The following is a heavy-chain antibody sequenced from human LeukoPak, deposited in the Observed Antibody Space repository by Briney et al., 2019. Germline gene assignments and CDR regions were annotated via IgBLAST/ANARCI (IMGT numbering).Heavy chain of an antibody. CDR2: IWYDGSNK. D-gene: IGHD1-26*01. J-gene: IGHJ2*01. CDR1: GFTFSSYG. CDR3: ARDRTVGASYWYFDL. Sequence: GGSLRLSCAASGFTFSSYGMHWVRQAPGKGLEWVAVIWYDGSNKYYADSVKGRFTISRDNSKNTLYLQMNSLRAEDTAAYYCARDRTVGASYWYFDLWGRGALVTVSS. V-gene: IGHV3-33*01.